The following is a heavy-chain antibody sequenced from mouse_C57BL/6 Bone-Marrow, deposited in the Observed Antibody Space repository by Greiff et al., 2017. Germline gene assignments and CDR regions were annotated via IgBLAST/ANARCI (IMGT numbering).Heavy chain of an antibody. Sequence: VQLQQPGAELVKPGASVKMSCKASGYTFTSYWLTWVKQRPGQGLEWIGDIYPGSGSTYYNEKVKSKATLPVDTSSSTAYMHLSSLTSEDSAVYYCARDGYYVTWYFDVWGTGTTVTVSS. D-gene: IGHD2-3*01. V-gene: IGHV1-55*01. J-gene: IGHJ1*03. CDR1: GYTFTSYW. CDR2: IYPGSGST. CDR3: ARDGYYVTWYFDV.